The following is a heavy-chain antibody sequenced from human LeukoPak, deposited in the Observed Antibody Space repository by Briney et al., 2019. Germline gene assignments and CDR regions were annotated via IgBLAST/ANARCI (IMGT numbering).Heavy chain of an antibody. CDR1: GGTFSSYA. CDR3: ARSRWFGESPPQAKTYYFDY. Sequence: HWASVKVSCKASGGTFSSYAISWVRQAPGQGLEWMGRIIPILGIANYAQKFQGRVTITADKSTSTAYMELSSLRSEDTAVYYCARSRWFGESPPQAKTYYFDYWGQGTLVTVSS. J-gene: IGHJ4*02. CDR2: IIPILGIA. V-gene: IGHV1-69*04. D-gene: IGHD3-10*01.